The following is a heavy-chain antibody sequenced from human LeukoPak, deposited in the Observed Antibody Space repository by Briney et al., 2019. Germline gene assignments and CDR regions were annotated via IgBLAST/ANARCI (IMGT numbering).Heavy chain of an antibody. D-gene: IGHD6-19*01. Sequence: ASVKVSCKASGYTFTGYYMHWVRQAPGQGLEWMGWINPNSGGTNYAQKFQGRVTMTRDTSISTAYMELSRLRSDDTAVYYCARDLSSGWYDTDYWGQGTLVTVSS. CDR1: GYTFTGYY. V-gene: IGHV1-2*02. CDR2: INPNSGGT. J-gene: IGHJ4*02. CDR3: ARDLSSGWYDTDY.